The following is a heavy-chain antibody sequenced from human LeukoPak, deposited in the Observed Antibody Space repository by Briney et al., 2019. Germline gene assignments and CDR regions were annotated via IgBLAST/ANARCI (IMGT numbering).Heavy chain of an antibody. CDR1: GFTFSSYS. Sequence: GGSLRPSCAASGFTFSSYSMNWVRQAPGKGLEWVSYISSSSSTIYYADSVKGRFTISRDNAKNSLYLQMNSLRAEDTAVYYCARGFTMVRGVIINYYYYYMDVWGKGTTVTISS. D-gene: IGHD3-10*01. CDR3: ARGFTMVRGVIINYYYYYMDV. J-gene: IGHJ6*03. V-gene: IGHV3-48*04. CDR2: ISSSSSTI.